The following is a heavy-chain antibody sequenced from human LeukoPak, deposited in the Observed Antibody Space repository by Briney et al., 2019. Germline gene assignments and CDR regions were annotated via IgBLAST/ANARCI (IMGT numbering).Heavy chain of an antibody. V-gene: IGHV3-7*01. CDR2: INQDGGKK. CDR3: ARAYQWRGFDY. CDR1: GFTFSSYW. J-gene: IGHJ4*02. D-gene: IGHD6-19*01. Sequence: GGSLRLSCAASGFTFSSYWMSWVRQAPGKGLEWVANINQDGGKKYYVDSVKGRFTISRDNTENSLYLQMNSLRAEDTAVYYCARAYQWRGFDYWGQGTLVTVSS.